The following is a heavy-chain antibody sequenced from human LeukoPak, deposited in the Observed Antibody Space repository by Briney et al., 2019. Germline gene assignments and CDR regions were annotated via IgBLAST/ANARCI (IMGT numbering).Heavy chain of an antibody. V-gene: IGHV4-39*07. D-gene: IGHD6-19*01. J-gene: IGHJ4*02. CDR3: ARDLAVAGCFDY. CDR1: GGSISSGSYY. CDR2: IYYSGST. Sequence: PSETLSLTCTVSGGSISSGSYYWGWIRQPPGKGLEWIGSIYYSGSTYYNPSLKSRVTISVDTSKNQFSLKLSSVTAADTAVYYCARDLAVAGCFDYWGQGTLVTVSS.